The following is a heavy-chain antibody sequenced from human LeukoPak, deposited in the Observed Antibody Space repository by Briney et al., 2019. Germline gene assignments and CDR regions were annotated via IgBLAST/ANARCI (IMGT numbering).Heavy chain of an antibody. Sequence: GGSLRLFCAASGFTFSSYSMNWVRQAPGKGLEWVSYISSSSSTIYYADSVKGRFTISRDNAKNSLYLQMNSLRAEDTAVYYCARARPELVPAAIHYYYYYYMDVLGKETTVTVSS. V-gene: IGHV3-48*04. CDR1: GFTFSSYS. D-gene: IGHD2-2*02. CDR2: ISSSSSTI. J-gene: IGHJ6*03. CDR3: ARARPELVPAAIHYYYYYYMDV.